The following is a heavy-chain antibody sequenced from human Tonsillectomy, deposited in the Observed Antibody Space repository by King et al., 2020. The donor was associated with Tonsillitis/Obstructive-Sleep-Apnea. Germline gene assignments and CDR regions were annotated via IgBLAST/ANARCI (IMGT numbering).Heavy chain of an antibody. V-gene: IGHV5-10-1*03. CDR1: GYSFTSYW. J-gene: IGHJ6*02. CDR3: ARVPYFGVVVPAAPTYYYGMDV. CDR2: IDPSDSYT. Sequence: VQLVESGAEVKKPGESLRISCKGSGYSFTSYWISWVRQMPGKGLEWMGRIDPSDSYTNYSPSFQGHVTISADKSISTAYLQWSSLKASDTAMYYCARVPYFGVVVPAAPTYYYGMDVWGQGTTVTVSS. D-gene: IGHD2-2*01.